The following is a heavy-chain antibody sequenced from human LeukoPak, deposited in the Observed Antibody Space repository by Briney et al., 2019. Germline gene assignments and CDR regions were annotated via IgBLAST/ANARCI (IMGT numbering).Heavy chain of an antibody. J-gene: IGHJ6*02. Sequence: SETLSLTCTVSGGSTSSYYWSWIRQPAGKGLEWIGRSYTSGSTNYNPSPKSRVTMSVDTSKNQFSLKLSSVTAADTAVYYFARDLRRSVVAGTYYYYYGMDVWGQGTTVTVSS. V-gene: IGHV4-4*07. CDR2: SYTSGST. CDR3: ARDLRRSVVAGTYYYYYGMDV. CDR1: GGSTSSYY. D-gene: IGHD6-19*01.